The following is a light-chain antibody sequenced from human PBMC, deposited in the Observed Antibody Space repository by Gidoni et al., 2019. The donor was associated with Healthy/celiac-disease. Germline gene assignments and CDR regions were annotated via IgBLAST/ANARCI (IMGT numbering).Light chain of an antibody. J-gene: IGLJ2*01. CDR3: QAWDSSTDVV. CDR1: KLGDKY. CDR2: QDS. V-gene: IGLV3-1*01. Sequence: SNELTQPPSVSVSPGQTASITCSGDKLGDKYACWYQQKPGQSPALVIYQDSKRPSGIPERFSGSNSGNTATLTISGTQAMDEADYYCQAWDSSTDVVFGGGTKLTVL.